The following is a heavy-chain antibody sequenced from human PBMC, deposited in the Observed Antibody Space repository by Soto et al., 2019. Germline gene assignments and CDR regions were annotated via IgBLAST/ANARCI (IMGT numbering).Heavy chain of an antibody. D-gene: IGHD3-9*01. V-gene: IGHV4-4*07. Sequence: QVQLQESGPGLVKPSETLSLTCTVSGVSITPYFWSWIRQPAGKAPEWVGHIYDSGRTTYNPSLKSRVTMFVSQSQVSLRLTSVTASDTAVYYCARHFDVYPSLDQYYFDLWGRGALVTVSS. CDR1: GVSITPYF. J-gene: IGHJ2*01. CDR2: IYDSGRT. CDR3: ARHFDVYPSLDQYYFDL.